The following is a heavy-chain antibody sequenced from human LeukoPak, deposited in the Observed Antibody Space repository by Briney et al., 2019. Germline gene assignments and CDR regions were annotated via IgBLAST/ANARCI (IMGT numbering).Heavy chain of an antibody. Sequence: SETLSLTCTVSGGSISSSGYYWGWIRQPPGKGLEWIGSMYYSGSTYYNPSLKSRVTISVDTSKNQFSLKLSSVTAADTAVYYCARGKGYNYDYVWGSYRFRDVLYFDYWGQGTLVTVSS. V-gene: IGHV4-39*07. CDR2: MYYSGST. J-gene: IGHJ4*02. CDR3: ARGKGYNYDYVWGSYRFRDVLYFDY. D-gene: IGHD3-16*02. CDR1: GGSISSSGYY.